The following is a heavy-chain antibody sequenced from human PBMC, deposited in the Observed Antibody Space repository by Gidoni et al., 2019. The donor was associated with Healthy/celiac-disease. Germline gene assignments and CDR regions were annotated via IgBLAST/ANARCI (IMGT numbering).Heavy chain of an antibody. Sequence: EVQLVESGGGLVQPGGSLRLSCSASGFTFSSYAMHWVSQAPGKGLEYVSAISSNGGSTYYANSVKGRFTISRDNSKNTLYLQMGSLRAEDMAVYYCARNYDSSGYYYFWFDPWGQGTLVTVSS. V-gene: IGHV3-64*01. J-gene: IGHJ5*02. CDR1: GFTFSSYA. D-gene: IGHD3-22*01. CDR2: ISSNGGST. CDR3: ARNYDSSGYYYFWFDP.